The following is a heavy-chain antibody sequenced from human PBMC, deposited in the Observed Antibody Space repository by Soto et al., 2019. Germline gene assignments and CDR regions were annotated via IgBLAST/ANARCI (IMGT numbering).Heavy chain of an antibody. D-gene: IGHD3-10*01. J-gene: IGHJ6*02. V-gene: IGHV4-31*03. Sequence: QVQLQESGPGLVKPSQTLSLTCTVSGGSISSGGYYWSWIRQHPGKGLEWIGYIYYSGSTYYNPSLKSRVTISVDTSKNQFSLKLSSVTAADTAVYYCATQASMVRGAKNHYYYGMDVWGQGTTVTVSS. CDR2: IYYSGST. CDR3: ATQASMVRGAKNHYYYGMDV. CDR1: GGSISSGGYY.